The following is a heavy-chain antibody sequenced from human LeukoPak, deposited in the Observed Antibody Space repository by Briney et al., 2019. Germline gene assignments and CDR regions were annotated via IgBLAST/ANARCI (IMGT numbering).Heavy chain of an antibody. D-gene: IGHD3-10*01. Sequence: SETLSLTCTVSGGSISSSSYYWGWIRQPPGKGLECIGFMYYSESASYNPSLKSRVTISVDTSKNQFSLKLSSVTAADTAVYYCARGEETEWFGENNWFDPWGQGTLVTVSS. CDR1: GGSISSSSYY. CDR3: ARGEETEWFGENNWFDP. V-gene: IGHV4-61*05. J-gene: IGHJ5*02. CDR2: MYYSESA.